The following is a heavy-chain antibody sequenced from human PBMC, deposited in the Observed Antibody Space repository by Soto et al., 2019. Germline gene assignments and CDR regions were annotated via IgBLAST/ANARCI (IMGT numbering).Heavy chain of an antibody. V-gene: IGHV3-30-3*01. Sequence: QVQLVESGGGVVQPGRSLRRSCAASGFTFSSYSMHWVRQAPGKGLEWVAVISYDGNNKYFADSVKGRVTMSRDNSKNTLYLQMNSLRAEDTAVYYCAREPRDSSGYPYFDYWGQGTLVTVSS. CDR3: AREPRDSSGYPYFDY. D-gene: IGHD3-22*01. CDR2: ISYDGNNK. J-gene: IGHJ4*02. CDR1: GFTFSSYS.